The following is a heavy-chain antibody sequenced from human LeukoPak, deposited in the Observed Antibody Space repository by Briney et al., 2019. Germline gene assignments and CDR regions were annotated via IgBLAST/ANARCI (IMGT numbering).Heavy chain of an antibody. Sequence: KPSETLSLTCAVYGGSFSGYYWSWIRQPPGKGLEWIGEINHSGSTNYNPSLKSRVTISVDTSKNQFSLKLSSVTAADTAVYYCARVVYYGSGSALGVDPWGQGTLVTVSS. V-gene: IGHV4-34*01. CDR2: INHSGST. CDR1: GGSFSGYY. D-gene: IGHD3-10*01. J-gene: IGHJ5*02. CDR3: ARVVYYGSGSALGVDP.